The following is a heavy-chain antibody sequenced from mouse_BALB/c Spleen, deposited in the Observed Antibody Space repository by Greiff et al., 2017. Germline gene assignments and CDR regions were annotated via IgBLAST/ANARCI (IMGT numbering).Heavy chain of an antibody. CDR3: ARSPGDGAMDY. Sequence: VQRVESGAELMKPGASVKISCKATGYTFSSYWIEWVKQRPGHGLEWIGEILPGSGSTNYNEKFKGKATFTADTSSNTAYMQLSSLTSEDSAVYYCARSPGDGAMDYWGQGTSVTVSS. CDR2: ILPGSGST. J-gene: IGHJ4*01. D-gene: IGHD3-3*01. V-gene: IGHV1-9*01. CDR1: GYTFSSYW.